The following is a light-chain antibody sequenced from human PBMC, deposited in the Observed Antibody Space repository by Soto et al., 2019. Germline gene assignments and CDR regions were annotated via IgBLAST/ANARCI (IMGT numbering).Light chain of an antibody. CDR1: SGHSSYA. Sequence: QLVLTRSPSASASLGASVKLTCTLSSGHSSYAIAWHQQQPEKGPRYLMKLNSDGSHNKGDGIPDRFSGSSSGAERYLTISSLQSEDEADYYCQTWGTGPWVFGGGTQLTVL. J-gene: IGLJ3*02. CDR2: LNSDGSH. CDR3: QTWGTGPWV. V-gene: IGLV4-69*01.